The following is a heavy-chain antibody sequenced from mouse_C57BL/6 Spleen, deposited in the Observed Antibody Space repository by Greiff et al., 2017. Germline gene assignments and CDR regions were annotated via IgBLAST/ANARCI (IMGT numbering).Heavy chain of an antibody. CDR1: GFTFSDYG. D-gene: IGHD2-5*01. CDR2: ISSGSSTI. CDR3: AMPYYSNHPYAMDY. Sequence: VQRVESGGGLVKPGGSLQLSCAASGFTFSDYGMHWVRQAPETGLEWVAYISSGSSTIYYADTVKGRFTISRDNAKNTLFLQMTSLRSEDTVMYYCAMPYYSNHPYAMDYWGQGTSVTVSS. V-gene: IGHV5-17*01. J-gene: IGHJ4*01.